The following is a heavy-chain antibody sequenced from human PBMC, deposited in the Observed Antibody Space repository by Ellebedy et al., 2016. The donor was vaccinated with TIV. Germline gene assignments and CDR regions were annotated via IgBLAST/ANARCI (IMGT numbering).Heavy chain of an antibody. CDR3: VRGRIGVAEFGH. D-gene: IGHD6-19*01. CDR2: VYTSEST. CDR1: GDSLGGYY. Sequence: SETLSLXXVVEGDSLGGYYWSWIRQPAGRRLEWIGRVYTSESTGVSTSYNPSVKSRISMSLDTSKNQLSLELTSMTAADTAVYYCVRGRIGVAEFGHWGQGILVTVSS. J-gene: IGHJ4*02. V-gene: IGHV4-59*10.